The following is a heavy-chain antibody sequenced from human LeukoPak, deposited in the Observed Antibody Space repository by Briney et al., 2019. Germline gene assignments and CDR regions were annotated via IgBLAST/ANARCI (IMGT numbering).Heavy chain of an antibody. Sequence: GGSLRLSCAASGFTFSSYAMSWVRQAPGKGLEWVSAISGSGGSTYYADSVKGRFTISRDNSKNTLYQQMNSLRAEDTAVYYCAKSPRARFWSGYPDYWGQGTLVTVSS. CDR2: ISGSGGST. D-gene: IGHD3-3*01. CDR1: GFTFSSYA. J-gene: IGHJ4*02. V-gene: IGHV3-23*01. CDR3: AKSPRARFWSGYPDY.